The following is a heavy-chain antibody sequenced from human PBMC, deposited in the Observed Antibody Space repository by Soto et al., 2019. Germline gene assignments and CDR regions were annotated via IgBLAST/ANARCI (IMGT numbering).Heavy chain of an antibody. CDR1: GFTFSAYA. CDR2: ISGNGVNT. CDR3: AKDHEKSEEPTIIGYYYNGMDV. D-gene: IGHD3-22*01. V-gene: IGHV3-23*04. J-gene: IGHJ6*02. Sequence: EVHLVESGGNLVQPGGSLRLSCAASGFTFSAYAMSWVRQAPGKGLEWVSIISGNGVNTYYADSVKGRLTISRDNFKNTLYLQIHSLRAEDTAVYFCAKDHEKSEEPTIIGYYYNGMDVWGQGTTVTVSS.